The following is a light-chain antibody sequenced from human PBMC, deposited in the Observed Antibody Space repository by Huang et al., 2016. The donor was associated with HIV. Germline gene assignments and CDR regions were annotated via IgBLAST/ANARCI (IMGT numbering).Light chain of an antibody. V-gene: IGKV3-11*01. Sequence: EIVLTQSPATLSLSPGERVTLSCRASQSVGNSLAWYQQKPGQAPRLSIYSASNRATGYPARCSGRGSGTDFTLTISTLEPEDFAVYYCQQRGDWPLTFGGGTKVEIK. CDR1: QSVGNS. CDR3: QQRGDWPLT. CDR2: SAS. J-gene: IGKJ4*01.